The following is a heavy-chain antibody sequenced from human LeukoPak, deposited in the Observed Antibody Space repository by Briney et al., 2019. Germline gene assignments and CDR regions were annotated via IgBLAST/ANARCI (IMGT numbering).Heavy chain of an antibody. Sequence: GGSLRLSCAASGFTFSSYAMSWVRQAPGKGLEWVSGISGSGGSTYYADSVKGRFTIFRDNSKNTLYLQMNSLRAEDTAVYHCANGWSPDYWGRGTLVTVSS. CDR2: ISGSGGST. J-gene: IGHJ4*02. V-gene: IGHV3-23*01. CDR1: GFTFSSYA. D-gene: IGHD2-15*01. CDR3: ANGWSPDY.